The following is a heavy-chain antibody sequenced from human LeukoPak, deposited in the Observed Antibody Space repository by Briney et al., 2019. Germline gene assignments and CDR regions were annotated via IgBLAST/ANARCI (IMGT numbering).Heavy chain of an antibody. Sequence: SETLSLTCAVYGGSFSGYYWSWIRQPPGKGLEWIGEINHSGSTNYNPSLKSRVAISVDTSKNQFSLKLSSVTAADMAVYYCARGPMGHFDYWGQGTLVTVSS. V-gene: IGHV4-34*01. J-gene: IGHJ4*02. CDR2: INHSGST. CDR3: ARGPMGHFDY. CDR1: GGSFSGYY. D-gene: IGHD3-10*01.